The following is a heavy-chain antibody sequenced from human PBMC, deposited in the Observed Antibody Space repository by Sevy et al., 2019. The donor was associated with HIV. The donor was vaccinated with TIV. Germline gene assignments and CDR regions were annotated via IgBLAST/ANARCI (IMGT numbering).Heavy chain of an antibody. CDR1: GYTLTELS. CDR3: ATRDILTGPISPRGGYYYGMDV. J-gene: IGHJ6*02. V-gene: IGHV1-24*01. CDR2: FDPEDGET. D-gene: IGHD3-9*01. Sequence: ASVKVSCKVSGYTLTELSMHWVRQAPGKGLEWMGGFDPEDGETIYAQKFQGRVTMTEDTSTYTAYMELSSLRSEDTAVYYCATRDILTGPISPRGGYYYGMDVWGQGTTVTVSS.